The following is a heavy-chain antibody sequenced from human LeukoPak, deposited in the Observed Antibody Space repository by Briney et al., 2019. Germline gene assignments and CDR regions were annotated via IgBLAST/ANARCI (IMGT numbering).Heavy chain of an antibody. Sequence: TGGSLRLSCAASGFTVSSNYMSWVRQAPGKGLEWVSVIYSGGSTYYADPVKGRFTISRDNAKNTLYLQMNSLRAEDTAVYYCAKDLGSGSYWGYFQHWGQGTLVTVSS. CDR3: AKDLGSGSYWGYFQH. CDR2: IYSGGST. CDR1: GFTVSSNY. D-gene: IGHD1-26*01. V-gene: IGHV3-53*01. J-gene: IGHJ1*01.